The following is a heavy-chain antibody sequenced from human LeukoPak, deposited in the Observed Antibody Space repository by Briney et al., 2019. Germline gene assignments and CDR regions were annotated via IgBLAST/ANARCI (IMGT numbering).Heavy chain of an antibody. CDR2: ISSSSSYI. V-gene: IGHV3-21*01. J-gene: IGHJ3*02. Sequence: GGSLRLSCAASGFTFSSYSMNWVRQAPGKGLEWVSSISSSSSYIYYADSVKGRFTISRDNAKNSLYLQMNSLRAEDTAVYYCARDIGRSNDAFDIWGQGTMVTVSS. D-gene: IGHD2-15*01. CDR1: GFTFSSYS. CDR3: ARDIGRSNDAFDI.